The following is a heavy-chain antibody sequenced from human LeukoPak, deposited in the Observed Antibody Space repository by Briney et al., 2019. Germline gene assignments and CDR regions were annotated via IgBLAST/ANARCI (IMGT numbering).Heavy chain of an antibody. J-gene: IGHJ4*02. Sequence: GASVKVSCKASGYTFTGYYMHWVRQAPGQGLEWMGWINPNSGGTNYAQKFQGRVTMARDTSISTAYMELSRLRSDDTAVYYCAGSSGYSSSWYFDYWGRGTLVTVSS. V-gene: IGHV1-2*02. D-gene: IGHD6-13*01. CDR3: AGSSGYSSSWYFDY. CDR2: INPNSGGT. CDR1: GYTFTGYY.